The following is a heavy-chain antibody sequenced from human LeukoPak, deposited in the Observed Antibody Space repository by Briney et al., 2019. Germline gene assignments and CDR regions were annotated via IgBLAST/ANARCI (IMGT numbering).Heavy chain of an antibody. CDR1: GFTFSSYS. CDR3: TTGIRGD. V-gene: IGHV3-15*04. Sequence: GGSLRLTCAASGFTFSSYSMNWVRQAPGEGLDWVGRIASKTDGGATDYAAPVKGRFTISRDDSKNTLNLQMNSLKTEDTAVYYCTTGIRGDWGQGTLVTVSS. J-gene: IGHJ4*02. CDR2: IASKTDGGAT. D-gene: IGHD3-10*01.